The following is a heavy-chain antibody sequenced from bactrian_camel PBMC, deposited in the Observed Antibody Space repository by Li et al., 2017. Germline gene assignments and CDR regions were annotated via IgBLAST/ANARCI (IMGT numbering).Heavy chain of an antibody. CDR1: GFTFSNYG. Sequence: VQLVESGGGLVQPGGSLRLSCAASGFTFSNYGMNWVRQAPGKGLEWVSRINNGGDSTNYADSVKGQFTISRDNAKNTVNLQMNSLQSEDTAQYYCATNGGKYWGRGTQVTVS. V-gene: IGHV3S40*01. J-gene: IGHJ4*01. CDR3: ATNGGKY. CDR2: INNGGDST.